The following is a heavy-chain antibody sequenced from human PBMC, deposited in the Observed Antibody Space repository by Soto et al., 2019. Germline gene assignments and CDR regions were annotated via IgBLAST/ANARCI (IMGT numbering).Heavy chain of an antibody. Sequence: PSETLSLTCSVSGGSISSSRHYWGWIRQPPGKGLEWIGSIYYRGSTYYNPSLKSRVTISVDTSKNQFSLKLTSVTAADTAVYYCAIYGAGTTDTPSWFDPWGKGTLVTVSS. CDR2: IYYRGST. CDR3: AIYGAGTTDTPSWFDP. CDR1: GGSISSSRHY. J-gene: IGHJ5*02. D-gene: IGHD1-1*01. V-gene: IGHV4-39*01.